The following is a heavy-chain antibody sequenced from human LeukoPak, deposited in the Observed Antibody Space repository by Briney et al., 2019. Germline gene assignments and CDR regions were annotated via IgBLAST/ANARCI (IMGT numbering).Heavy chain of an antibody. CDR1: GFTFSGYW. CDR3: AYTVLAIYTRSFDY. CDR2: INQNGGEK. Sequence: GGSLRLSCAASGFTFSGYWMSWVRQAPGKGLEWVANINQNGGEKYYVDSVKGRFTISRDNAKNSLYLQMNSLRVEDTAVYYCAYTVLAIYTRSFDYWGKGSLVSVSS. D-gene: IGHD3-16*01. V-gene: IGHV3-7*01. J-gene: IGHJ4*02.